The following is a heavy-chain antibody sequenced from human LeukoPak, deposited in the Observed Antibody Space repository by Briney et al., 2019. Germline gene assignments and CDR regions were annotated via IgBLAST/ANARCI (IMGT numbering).Heavy chain of an antibody. Sequence: SETLSLTCIVSGDSISNYYWSWIRQPAGKGLEWIGRIYTSGSTNYNPSLKSRVTMSVDTSKNQFSLKLTSVTAADTAVYYCAREAPAGTFYFDYWGQGTLVTVSS. CDR2: IYTSGST. V-gene: IGHV4-4*07. J-gene: IGHJ4*02. CDR1: GDSISNYY. CDR3: AREAPAGTFYFDY. D-gene: IGHD6-13*01.